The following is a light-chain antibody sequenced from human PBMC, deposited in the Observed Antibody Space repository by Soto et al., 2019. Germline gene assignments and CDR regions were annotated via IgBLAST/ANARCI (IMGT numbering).Light chain of an antibody. CDR2: DAS. CDR3: QQRSNWLGT. CDR1: QSVSSY. Sequence: EIVLTQSPATLSLSPGERATLSCRASQSVSSYLAWYQQKPGQAPRLLIYDASNRATGIPARFSGSGSGTDCTLTISSLEPEDFAVYYCQQRSNWLGTFGPGTKVDIK. V-gene: IGKV3-11*01. J-gene: IGKJ3*01.